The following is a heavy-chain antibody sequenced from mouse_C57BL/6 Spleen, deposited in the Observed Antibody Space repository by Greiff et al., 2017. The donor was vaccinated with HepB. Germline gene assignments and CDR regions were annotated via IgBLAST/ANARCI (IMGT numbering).Heavy chain of an antibody. Sequence: VKVVESGPGLVQPSQSLSITCTVSGFSLTSYGVHWVRQSPGKGLEWLGVIWSGGSTDYNAAFISRLSISKDNSKSQVFFKMNSLQADDTAIYYCARNNHYGSNYAMDYWGQGTSVTVSS. CDR2: IWSGGST. J-gene: IGHJ4*01. CDR1: GFSLTSYG. V-gene: IGHV2-2*01. CDR3: ARNNHYGSNYAMDY. D-gene: IGHD1-1*01.